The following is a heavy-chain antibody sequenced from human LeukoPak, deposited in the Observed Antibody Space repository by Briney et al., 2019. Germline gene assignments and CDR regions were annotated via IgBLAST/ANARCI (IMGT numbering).Heavy chain of an antibody. CDR1: GYTLTSYD. V-gene: IGHV1-8*01. CDR2: MNPNSGNT. Sequence: ASVKVSCKASGYTLTSYDINWVRQAPGQGLEWMGWMNPNSGNTGYAQKFQGRVTMTRNTSLSTAYMELNSLRSEDTAVYYCARRTMWDASGWRSPDYWGQGTLVTVSS. CDR3: ARRTMWDASGWRSPDY. D-gene: IGHD6-19*01. J-gene: IGHJ4*02.